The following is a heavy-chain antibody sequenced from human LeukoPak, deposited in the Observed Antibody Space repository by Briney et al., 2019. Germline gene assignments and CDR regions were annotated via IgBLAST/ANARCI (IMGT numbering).Heavy chain of an antibody. D-gene: IGHD6-19*01. CDR2: INPNSGGT. CDR1: GYTFTDYY. J-gene: IGHJ4*02. V-gene: IGHV1-2*02. CDR3: AREDSSGWYYFDY. Sequence: ASVKVSCKASGYTFTDYYMHWVRQAPGQGLEWMGWINPNSGGTNYAQKFQGRVTMTRDTSISTAYMELSRLRSDDTAVYYCAREDSSGWYYFDYWGQGTLVTVSS.